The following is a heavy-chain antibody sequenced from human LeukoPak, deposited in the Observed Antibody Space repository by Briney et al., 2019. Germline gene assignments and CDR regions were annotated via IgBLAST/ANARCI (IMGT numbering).Heavy chain of an antibody. V-gene: IGHV1-69*04. D-gene: IGHD2-2*01. Sequence: SVKVSCKASGGTLSNYGISWVRQAPGQGLEWMGRIIPLLDITTYAERFQGRVTITAGKSTSTAYMEVSRLRSEDTAVYYCATDGPAAMGADYLYGLDVWGQGTTVTVSS. CDR2: IIPLLDIT. CDR3: ATDGPAAMGADYLYGLDV. CDR1: GGTLSNYG. J-gene: IGHJ6*02.